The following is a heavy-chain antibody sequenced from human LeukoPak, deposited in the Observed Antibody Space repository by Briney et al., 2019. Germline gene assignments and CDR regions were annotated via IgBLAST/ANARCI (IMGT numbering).Heavy chain of an antibody. J-gene: IGHJ4*02. V-gene: IGHV3-21*01. CDR2: IFSRSESI. CDR3: ARDFLHSSTSRPFDY. Sequence: PGGSLRLSCAASGFTFGAYTMNWVSQAPGKGLEWVTCIFSRSESILYADSVKGRFTISRDNAKDSLYLQMDSLRAEDTAVYYCARDFLHSSTSRPFDYWGQGTLVTVSS. D-gene: IGHD2-2*01. CDR1: GFTFGAYT.